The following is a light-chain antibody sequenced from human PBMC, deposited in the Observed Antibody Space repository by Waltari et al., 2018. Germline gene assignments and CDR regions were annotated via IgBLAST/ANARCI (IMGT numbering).Light chain of an antibody. Sequence: QSALTQPPSASGSPGQSVTISCTGTSSDIGGYNYVSWYQQSPGKAPKLLIYEVTKLPSGVPDRFSGSKSANTASLTVSGLQAEDEADYYCSSYAGSNYVAFGGGTKLTVL. CDR3: SSYAGSNYVA. V-gene: IGLV2-8*01. CDR2: EVT. J-gene: IGLJ2*01. CDR1: SSDIGGYNY.